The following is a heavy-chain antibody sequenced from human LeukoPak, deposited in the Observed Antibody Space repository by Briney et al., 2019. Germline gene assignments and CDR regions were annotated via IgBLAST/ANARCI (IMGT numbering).Heavy chain of an antibody. D-gene: IGHD3-10*01. CDR1: GFTFNFYW. CDR3: ARVRTNAYGFDY. V-gene: IGHV3-74*03. J-gene: IGHJ4*02. Sequence: GGSLRLSCVGSGFTFNFYWMHWVLQAPGKGLEWVSHINDDGSRFTYADFVKGRFTHSRDNAKNTVYLQMNSLRVEDTAVYYCARVRTNAYGFDYWGQGAQVTVSS. CDR2: INDDGSRF.